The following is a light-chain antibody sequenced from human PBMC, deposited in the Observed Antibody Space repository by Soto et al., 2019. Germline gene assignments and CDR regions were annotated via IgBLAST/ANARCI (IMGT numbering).Light chain of an antibody. CDR3: CSYAGSSSYV. J-gene: IGLJ1*01. V-gene: IGLV2-11*01. Sequence: QSALTQPRSVSGSPGQSVTISCTGTSSDVGGYNYVSWYQQHPGKAPKVMIYDVSKRPSGVPYRLSGSKSGNTASLTISGLQAEDEADYYCCSYAGSSSYVFGAGTKLTVL. CDR1: SSDVGGYNY. CDR2: DVS.